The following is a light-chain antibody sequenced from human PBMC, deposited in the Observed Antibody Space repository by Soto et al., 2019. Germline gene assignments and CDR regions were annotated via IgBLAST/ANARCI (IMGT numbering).Light chain of an antibody. Sequence: QSVPTQPPSTSGTPGQTVTISCSGSSSNIGHNPLNWYQQLPGAAPKLLIYKDDQRPSGVPDRFSGSKSGTSASLAISGLKSDAEADYFFATWADRLEVPLLGGGHQLTVL. CDR3: ATWADRLEVPL. CDR1: SSNIGHNP. V-gene: IGLV1-44*01. J-gene: IGLJ2*01. CDR2: KDD.